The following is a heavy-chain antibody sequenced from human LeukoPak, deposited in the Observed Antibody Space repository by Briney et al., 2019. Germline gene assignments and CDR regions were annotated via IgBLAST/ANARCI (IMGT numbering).Heavy chain of an antibody. D-gene: IGHD6-13*01. Sequence: GGSLSHSCAASGFTFSSYGMHWVHQAPGKGLEWVAFIRYDGSNKYYADSVKGRLTISIDNSKNTLYLQMNSLRAEDTAVYYCAKGAAAAGTDPNSYYYYYMDVWGKVATVTVSS. J-gene: IGHJ6*03. CDR1: GFTFSSYG. V-gene: IGHV3-30*02. CDR3: AKGAAAAGTDPNSYYYYYMDV. CDR2: IRYDGSNK.